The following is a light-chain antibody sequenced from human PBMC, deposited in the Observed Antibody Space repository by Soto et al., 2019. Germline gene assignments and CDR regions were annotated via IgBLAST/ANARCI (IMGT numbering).Light chain of an antibody. J-gene: IGKJ4*01. Sequence: IQMTQSPSTLSASEGDRATIDCRASQSINNRLAWYQQKPGKAPKLLIFDASSWATGVPFRFSGSGFGTEFTLTISSLQPDDSATYYCQQYNTYSSTFGEGTKVDIK. CDR2: DAS. V-gene: IGKV1-5*01. CDR3: QQYNTYSST. CDR1: QSINNR.